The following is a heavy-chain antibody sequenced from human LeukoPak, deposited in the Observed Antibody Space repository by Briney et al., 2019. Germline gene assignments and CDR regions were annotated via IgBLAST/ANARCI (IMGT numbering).Heavy chain of an antibody. CDR3: ARLPVDTAILSLYDSSDPIDY. Sequence: GASVKVSCKASGYTFTGYYMHWVRQAPGQGLEWMGWINPNSGGTNYAQKFQGRVTMTRDTSISTAYMELSRLRSDDTAVYYCARLPVDTAILSLYDSSDPIDYWGQGTLVTVSS. J-gene: IGHJ4*02. D-gene: IGHD3-22*01. CDR1: GYTFTGYY. CDR2: INPNSGGT. V-gene: IGHV1-2*02.